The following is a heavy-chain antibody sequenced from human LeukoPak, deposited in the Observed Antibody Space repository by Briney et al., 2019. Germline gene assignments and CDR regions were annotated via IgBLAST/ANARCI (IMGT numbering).Heavy chain of an antibody. V-gene: IGHV6-1*01. J-gene: IGHJ6*03. Sequence: SQTLSLTCTISGDNVSNNTTAWNWIRQSPSRGLEWLGRTYYRSKWYSEFAVSIIGRITINADTSKNQFSLRLNSVTPEDTAVYYCAWSGYGMKYMDVWGKGTTVTVSS. CDR1: GDNVSNNTTA. CDR2: TYYRSKWYS. CDR3: AWSGYGMKYMDV. D-gene: IGHD3-3*01.